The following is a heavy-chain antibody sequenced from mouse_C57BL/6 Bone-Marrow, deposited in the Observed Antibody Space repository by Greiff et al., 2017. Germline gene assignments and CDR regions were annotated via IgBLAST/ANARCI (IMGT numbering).Heavy chain of an antibody. J-gene: IGHJ3*01. Sequence: QVQLQQSGAELARPGASVTLSCKASGYTFTSYGIRWVKQRPGQGLEWIGEIYPRSGDTAYNEKFKGKATLTADKSSSTAYMELRSLLSEDSAVYFCARRGRWFAYWGQGTLVTVSA. CDR2: IYPRSGDT. V-gene: IGHV1-81*01. CDR1: GYTFTSYG. CDR3: ARRGRWFAY.